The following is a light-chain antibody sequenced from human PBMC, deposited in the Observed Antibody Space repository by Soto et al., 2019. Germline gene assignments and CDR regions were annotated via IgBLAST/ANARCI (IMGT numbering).Light chain of an antibody. V-gene: IGKV3-20*01. Sequence: EIVLTQSPGTLSLSPGERATLSCRASQTVRNNYLAWYQQKPGQAPRLVIYGASNRATGTPDRFSGSGSGTDFTLTINRLEPEDFALYYCQQYGSSPPTFGQGTKVDIK. J-gene: IGKJ1*01. CDR2: GAS. CDR3: QQYGSSPPT. CDR1: QTVRNNY.